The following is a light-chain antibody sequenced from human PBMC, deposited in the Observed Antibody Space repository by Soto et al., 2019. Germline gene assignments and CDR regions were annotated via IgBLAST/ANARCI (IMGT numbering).Light chain of an antibody. CDR3: LYVGGRTYV. CDR2: GDN. Sequence: QSVLTQPPSASGTPGQRVSISCSGSSSNIGSHPVNWYQQLPGTAPKLLLYGDNQRPSGVPDRFSGSKSGTSASLAISGLQSEDEAHYYCLYVGGRTYVFGTGTKVTVL. CDR1: SSNIGSHP. V-gene: IGLV1-44*01. J-gene: IGLJ1*01.